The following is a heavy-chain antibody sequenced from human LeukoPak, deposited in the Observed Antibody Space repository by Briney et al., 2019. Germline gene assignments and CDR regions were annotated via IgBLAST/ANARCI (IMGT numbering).Heavy chain of an antibody. J-gene: IGHJ4*02. V-gene: IGHV1-2*06. CDR2: INPNSGGT. D-gene: IGHD6-19*01. Sequence: GASVKVSCKASGYTFTGYYMHWVRQAPGQGLEWMGRINPNSGGTNYAQKFQGRVTMTRDTSISTAYMELSRLRSDDTAVYYCARELKGSSGWSNWGQGTLVTVSS. CDR1: GYTFTGYY. CDR3: ARELKGSSGWSN.